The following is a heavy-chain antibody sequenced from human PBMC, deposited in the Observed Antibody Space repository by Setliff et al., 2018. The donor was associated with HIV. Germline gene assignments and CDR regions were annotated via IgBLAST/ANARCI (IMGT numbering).Heavy chain of an antibody. CDR3: ARESLAAFDI. CDR2: IYYSGRT. Sequence: SETLSLTCIISDGSISNYYWSWFRQTPGKGLEWIGHIYYSGRTNYNPSLNSRVTISIDTSKNHFSLKLTSVTAADTAIYYCARESLAAFDIWGQGTLVTVS. V-gene: IGHV4-59*01. J-gene: IGHJ3*02. CDR1: DGSISNYY.